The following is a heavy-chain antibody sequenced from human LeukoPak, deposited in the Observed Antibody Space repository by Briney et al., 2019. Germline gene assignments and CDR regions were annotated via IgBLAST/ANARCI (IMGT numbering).Heavy chain of an antibody. D-gene: IGHD3-22*01. CDR1: GFTFSSYA. V-gene: IGHV3-30*14. CDR3: ARNYCDSRDCYYTLDY. J-gene: IGHJ4*02. CDR2: ISYDGSNK. Sequence: PGGSLRLSCAASGFTFSSYAMHWVRQAPGKGLEWVAVISYDGSNKYYADSVKGRFTISRDNSKNTLYLQMNSLRAEDTAVYFCARNYCDSRDCYYTLDYWGQGTLVTVSS.